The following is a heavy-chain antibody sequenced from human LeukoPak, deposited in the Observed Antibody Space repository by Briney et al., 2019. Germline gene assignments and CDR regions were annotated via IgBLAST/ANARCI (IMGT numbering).Heavy chain of an antibody. V-gene: IGHV3-23*01. D-gene: IGHD2-2*01. Sequence: PGGSLRLSCAASGFTFSSYAMSWVRQAPGKGLEWVSAISGSGGSTYYADSVKGRFTISRDNSKNTLYLQMNSLRAEDTAVYYCASLEYCSSTSCYGYYYGMDVWGQGTTVTVSS. CDR2: ISGSGGST. CDR3: ASLEYCSSTSCYGYYYGMDV. CDR1: GFTFSSYA. J-gene: IGHJ6*02.